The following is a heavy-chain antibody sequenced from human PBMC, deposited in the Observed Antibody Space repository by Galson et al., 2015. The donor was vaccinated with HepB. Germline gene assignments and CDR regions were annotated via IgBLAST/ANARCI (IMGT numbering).Heavy chain of an antibody. CDR1: GYTFTDYV. CDR2: MNTNTGKP. D-gene: IGHD3-3*01. Sequence: SCKASGYTFTDYVVNWVRQAPRQGLEWMGWMNTNTGKPTYAPGFAGRFVFSLDTSVTTAYLQISSLETDDTPVYYCARSPLRFLDWLPYYDYYYMDVWGEGTTVTVSS. V-gene: IGHV7-4-1*02. J-gene: IGHJ6*03. CDR3: ARSPLRFLDWLPYYDYYYMDV.